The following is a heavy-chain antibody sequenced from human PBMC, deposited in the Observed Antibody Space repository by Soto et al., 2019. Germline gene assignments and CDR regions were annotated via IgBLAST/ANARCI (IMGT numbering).Heavy chain of an antibody. Sequence: SVKVSCKASAYTFTSYGISWVRQAPGQGLEWMGWISAYNGNTNYAQKLQGRVTMTTDTSTSTAYMELRSLRSDDTAVYYCARNPYSGSYSLTYYYYGMDVWGQGTTVTVS. J-gene: IGHJ6*02. CDR1: AYTFTSYG. D-gene: IGHD1-26*01. CDR3: ARNPYSGSYSLTYYYYGMDV. V-gene: IGHV1-18*01. CDR2: ISAYNGNT.